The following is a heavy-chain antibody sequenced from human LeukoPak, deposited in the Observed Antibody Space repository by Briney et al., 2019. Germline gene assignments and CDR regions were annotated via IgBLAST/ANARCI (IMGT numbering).Heavy chain of an antibody. CDR1: GSRFTSYW. V-gene: IGHV5-10-1*01. J-gene: IGHJ4*02. CDR3: ARRATSVRGIPLFDY. CDR2: IDPSDSYT. Sequence: GESLRISCKGSGSRFTSYWIDWVRQMPGKGLEWMGRIDPSDSYTNYSPSFQGRVTISADNSISTAYLQWSGLKASDTAMYYCARRATSVRGIPLFDYWGQGTLVTVSS. D-gene: IGHD3-10*01.